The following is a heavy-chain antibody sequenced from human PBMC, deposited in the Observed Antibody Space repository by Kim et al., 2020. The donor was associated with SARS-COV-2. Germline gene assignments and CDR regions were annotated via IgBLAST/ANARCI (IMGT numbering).Heavy chain of an antibody. CDR3: ARDLSDDDSSGYYFDY. J-gene: IGHJ4*02. V-gene: IGHV1-69*04. Sequence: KIQGRVTITADKSTDTAYMELSSLGSEDTAVYYCARDLSDDDSSGYYFDYWGQGTLVTVSS. D-gene: IGHD3-22*01.